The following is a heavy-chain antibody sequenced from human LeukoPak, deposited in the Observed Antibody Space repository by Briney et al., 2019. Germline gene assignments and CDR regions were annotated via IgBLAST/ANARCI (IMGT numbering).Heavy chain of an antibody. CDR2: IYPGDSDT. CDR3: ARLLSSGTYYEYYFDY. J-gene: IGHJ4*02. Sequence: GESLKISCKGSEYSFTTYWIGWVRQMPGKGLEWMGIIYPGDSDTRYSPSFQGQVTISVDKSISTAYLQWSSLKASDTAMYYCARLLSSGTYYEYYFDYWGQGTLVTVSS. CDR1: EYSFTTYW. V-gene: IGHV5-51*01. D-gene: IGHD3-10*01.